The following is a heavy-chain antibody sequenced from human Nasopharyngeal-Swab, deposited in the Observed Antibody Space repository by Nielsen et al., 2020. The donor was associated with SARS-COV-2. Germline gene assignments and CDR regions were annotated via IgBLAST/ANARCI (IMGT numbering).Heavy chain of an antibody. CDR3: ASPLGFRGVNGGGMDV. D-gene: IGHD3-10*01. CDR2: INPSGGST. Sequence: ASVKVSCKASGYTFTSYYMHWVRQAPGQGLEWMGIINPSGGSTSYAQKFQGRVTMTRDTSTSTVYMELSSLRSEDTAVYYCASPLGFRGVNGGGMDVWGQGTTVTVSS. J-gene: IGHJ6*02. CDR1: GYTFTSYY. V-gene: IGHV1-46*01.